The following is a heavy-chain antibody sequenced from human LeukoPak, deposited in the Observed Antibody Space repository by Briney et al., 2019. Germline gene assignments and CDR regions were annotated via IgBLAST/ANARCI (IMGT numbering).Heavy chain of an antibody. V-gene: IGHV3-33*01. J-gene: IGHJ5*02. D-gene: IGHD2-15*01. CDR2: MWYDGSNK. CDR3: ARCRVVVAASGPFDP. Sequence: GRSLRLSCAASGFTFSSYGMHWVRQAPGKGLEWVAVMWYDGSNKYYADSVKGRFTISRDNSKNTLYLQMNSLRAEDTAVYYCARCRVVVAASGPFDPWGQGTLVTVSS. CDR1: GFTFSSYG.